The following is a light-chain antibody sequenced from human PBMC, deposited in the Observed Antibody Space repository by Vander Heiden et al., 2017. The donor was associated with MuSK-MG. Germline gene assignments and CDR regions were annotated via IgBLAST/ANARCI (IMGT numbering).Light chain of an antibody. CDR2: GAS. CDR3: QQYKNGHPFTWT. Sequence: EIVLTQSPPTLSVSPGDRATLYCRASQSVRTNLAWYQQEPGQAPRLLIYGASTRATGMPARFSGTGSGTEFTLTITNVQSEEFAVYYCQQYKNGHPFTWTFGQGTKVDIK. CDR1: QSVRTN. J-gene: IGKJ1*01. V-gene: IGKV3-15*01.